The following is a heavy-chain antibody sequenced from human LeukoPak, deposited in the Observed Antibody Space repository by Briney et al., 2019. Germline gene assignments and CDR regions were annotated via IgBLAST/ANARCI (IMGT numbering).Heavy chain of an antibody. Sequence: GASVKVSCKVSGYTLTELSMHWVRQAPGKGLEWMGGFDPEDGETIYAQKFQGRATLTRATSTSTVYMELSSLRSEDTAVYYCASVYKNGMDVWGQGTTVIVSS. CDR1: GYTLTELS. CDR2: FDPEDGET. J-gene: IGHJ6*02. V-gene: IGHV1-24*01. D-gene: IGHD5-24*01. CDR3: ASVYKNGMDV.